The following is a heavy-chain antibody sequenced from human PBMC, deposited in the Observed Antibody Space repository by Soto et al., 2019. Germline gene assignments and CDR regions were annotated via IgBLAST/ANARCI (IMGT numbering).Heavy chain of an antibody. CDR1: GGTFSSYT. V-gene: IGHV1-69*02. Sequence: QVQLVQSGAEVKKPGSSVKVSCKASGGTFSSYTISWVRQAPGQGLEWMGRIIPILGIANYAQKFQGRVTITADKSTSTAYMELSSLRSEDTAVYYCARPSTPKAVPADPFDYWGQGTLVTVSS. J-gene: IGHJ4*02. CDR3: ARPSTPKAVPADPFDY. D-gene: IGHD2-2*01. CDR2: IIPILGIA.